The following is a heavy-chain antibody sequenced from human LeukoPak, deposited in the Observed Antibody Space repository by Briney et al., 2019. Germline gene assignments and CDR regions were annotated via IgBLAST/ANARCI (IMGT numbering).Heavy chain of an antibody. Sequence: SETLSLTCIVSGYSISSGYYWGWIRQPPGKGLEWIGSIYHSGSTYYNPSLKSRVTISVDTSKNQFSLQLSSVTAADTAAYYCARQTGSGLFILPGGQGTLVTVSS. CDR1: GYSISSGYY. CDR3: ARQTGSGLFILP. D-gene: IGHD3/OR15-3a*01. CDR2: IYHSGST. V-gene: IGHV4-38-2*02. J-gene: IGHJ4*02.